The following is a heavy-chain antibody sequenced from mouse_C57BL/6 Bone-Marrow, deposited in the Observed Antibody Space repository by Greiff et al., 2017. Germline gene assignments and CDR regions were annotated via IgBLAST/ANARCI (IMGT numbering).Heavy chain of an antibody. V-gene: IGHV1-19*01. CDR3: ASPVSYDYDDGDY. CDR2: INPYNGGT. J-gene: IGHJ4*01. CDR1: GYTFTDYY. Sequence: EVQLQQSGPVLVKPGASVKMSCKASGYTFTDYYMNWVKQSHGKSLEWIGVINPYNGGTSYNQKFKGKATLTVDKSSSTAYMELNSLTSEDSAVYYCASPVSYDYDDGDYWGQGTSVTVSS. D-gene: IGHD2-4*01.